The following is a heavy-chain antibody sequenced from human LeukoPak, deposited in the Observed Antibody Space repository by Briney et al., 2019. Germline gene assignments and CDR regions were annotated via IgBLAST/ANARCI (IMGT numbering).Heavy chain of an antibody. D-gene: IGHD3-10*01. V-gene: IGHV1-69*05. J-gene: IGHJ4*02. CDR2: IIPIFGTP. Sequence: SAKVSCKASGGTLSSNVVTWVRQAPGQGLEWMGGIIPIFGTPNYAQKFQGRVTITTDESTTTVYMKLSSLRSEDTAVYYCARGWVGLSPFDYWGQGTLVTVSS. CDR3: ARGWVGLSPFDY. CDR1: GGTLSSNV.